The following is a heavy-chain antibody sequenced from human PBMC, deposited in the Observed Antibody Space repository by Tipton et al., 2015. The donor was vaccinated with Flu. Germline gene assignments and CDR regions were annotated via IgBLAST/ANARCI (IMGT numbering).Heavy chain of an antibody. V-gene: IGHV4-39*01. CDR2: IYDKGST. CDR1: GGSIGSSGFY. J-gene: IGHJ4*02. CDR3: ARHPTLYDSDGYYSAYFDY. D-gene: IGHD3-22*01. Sequence: TLSLTCTVSGGSIGSSGFYWGWIRQPPGMGLEWMGSIYDKGSTYYNPSLKSRVTISVDTSKNQFSLTLTSVTASDTAVYYCARHPTLYDSDGYYSAYFDYWGQGTLVTVSS.